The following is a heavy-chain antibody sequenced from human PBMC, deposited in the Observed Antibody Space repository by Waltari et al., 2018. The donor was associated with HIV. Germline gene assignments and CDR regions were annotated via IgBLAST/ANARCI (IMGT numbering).Heavy chain of an antibody. CDR2: IYYSGST. Sequence: QVQLQESGPGLVKPSETLSLTCTVAGGSISSYYWSWSRPPPGKGLEWIGYIYYSGSTNYNPSLKSRVTISVDTSKNQFSLKLSSVTAADTAVYYCARAGWYNYYYYGMDVWGQGTTVTVSS. D-gene: IGHD6-19*01. CDR3: ARAGWYNYYYYGMDV. CDR1: GGSISSYY. V-gene: IGHV4-59*01. J-gene: IGHJ6*02.